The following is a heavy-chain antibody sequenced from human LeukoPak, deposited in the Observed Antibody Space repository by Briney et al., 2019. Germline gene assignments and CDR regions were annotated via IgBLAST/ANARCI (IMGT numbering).Heavy chain of an antibody. Sequence: ASVKVSCKASGYTFTGYYMHWVRQAPGQGLEWMGWINPNSGGTNHAQKFQGRVTMTRDTSISTAYMELSRLRSDDTAVYYCAESSGYYTGAFDIWGQGTMVTVSS. CDR1: GYTFTGYY. D-gene: IGHD3-22*01. V-gene: IGHV1-2*02. CDR2: INPNSGGT. J-gene: IGHJ3*02. CDR3: AESSGYYTGAFDI.